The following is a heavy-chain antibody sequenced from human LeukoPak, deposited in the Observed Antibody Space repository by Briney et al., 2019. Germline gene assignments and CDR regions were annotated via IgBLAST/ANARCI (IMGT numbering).Heavy chain of an antibody. D-gene: IGHD1-26*01. CDR1: GFTFSSYG. J-gene: IGHJ3*02. Sequence: GGSLRLSCAASGFTFSSYGMNWVRQAPGKGLEWVAVISYDGSKKYYADSVKGRFTISRDNSKNTLYLQMNSLRAEDTAAYYCAKDLEWELRHGAFDMWGQGTMVTVSS. V-gene: IGHV3-30*18. CDR2: ISYDGSKK. CDR3: AKDLEWELRHGAFDM.